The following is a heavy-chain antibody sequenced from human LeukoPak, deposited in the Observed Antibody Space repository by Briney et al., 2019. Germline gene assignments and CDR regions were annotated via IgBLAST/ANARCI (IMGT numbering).Heavy chain of an antibody. Sequence: SETLSLTCSVSGGSISSYYWIWIRQPPGKGLECIGYIHYSGSTNYNPSLKSRLSLSVDTSKNQISLRLSSATAADTAVYYCARAVLSYCSGGSCPYFDYWGQGTLVTVSS. CDR3: ARAVLSYCSGGSCPYFDY. D-gene: IGHD2-15*01. J-gene: IGHJ4*02. CDR2: IHYSGST. V-gene: IGHV4-59*01. CDR1: GGSISSYY.